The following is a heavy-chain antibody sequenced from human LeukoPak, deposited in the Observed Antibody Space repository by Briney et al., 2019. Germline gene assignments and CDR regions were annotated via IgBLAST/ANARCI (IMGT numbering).Heavy chain of an antibody. CDR1: GYTFTSYY. V-gene: IGHV1-46*01. J-gene: IGHJ4*02. D-gene: IGHD2-21*02. CDR2: INPSGGST. CDR3: ARDLTYCGGDCYSGV. Sequence: ASVKVSCNASGYTFTSYYMHWVRQAPGQGLEWMGIINPSGGSTSYAQKFQGRVTMTRDTSTSTVYMELSSLRSEDTAVYYCARDLTYCGGDCYSGVWGQGTLVTVSS.